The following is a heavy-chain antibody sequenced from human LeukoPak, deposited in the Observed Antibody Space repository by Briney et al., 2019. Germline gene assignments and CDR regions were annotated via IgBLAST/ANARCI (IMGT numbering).Heavy chain of an antibody. CDR2: ISNDGSNK. D-gene: IGHD2-8*01. Sequence: GGSLRLSCAASGFTFSRYGMHWVRQAPGKGLEWVAVISNDGSNKYYGDSVKGRFTISRDDSKNTVYLQMNSLRGEDTAVYYCAKDSNGASDYWGQGTMVTVSS. J-gene: IGHJ4*02. CDR3: AKDSNGASDY. V-gene: IGHV3-30*18. CDR1: GFTFSRYG.